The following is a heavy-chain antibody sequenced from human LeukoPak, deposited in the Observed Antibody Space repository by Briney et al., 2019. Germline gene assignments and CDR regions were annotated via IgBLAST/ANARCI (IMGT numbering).Heavy chain of an antibody. CDR1: GFTFSSYA. Sequence: SGASLRLSCAASGFTFSSYAMSWVRQAPGKGLEWVSAISGSGGSTYYADSVKGRFTISRDNSKNTLCLQMNCLRAEDTAVYYCAKSGLPSASPIYYYYYGMDVWGQGTTVTVSS. D-gene: IGHD5/OR15-5a*01. CDR3: AKSGLPSASPIYYYYYGMDV. CDR2: ISGSGGST. J-gene: IGHJ6*02. V-gene: IGHV3-23*01.